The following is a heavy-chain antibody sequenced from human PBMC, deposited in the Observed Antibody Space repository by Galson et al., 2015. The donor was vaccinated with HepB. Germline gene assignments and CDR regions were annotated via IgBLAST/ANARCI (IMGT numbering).Heavy chain of an antibody. CDR1: GGTFSSYA. CDR2: IIPIFGTA. D-gene: IGHD5-12*01. CDR3: ATLAGVATIDAFDI. J-gene: IGHJ3*02. V-gene: IGHV1-69*13. Sequence: SVKVSCKASGGTFSSYAISWVRQAPGQGLEWMGGIIPIFGTANYAQKFQGRVTITADESTSAAYMELSSLRSEDTAVYYCATLAGVATIDAFDIWGQGTMVTVSS.